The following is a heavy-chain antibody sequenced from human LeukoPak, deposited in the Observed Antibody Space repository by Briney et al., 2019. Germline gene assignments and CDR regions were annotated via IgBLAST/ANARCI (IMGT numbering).Heavy chain of an antibody. D-gene: IGHD3-22*01. CDR2: ISWNSGNT. Sequence: PGGSLRPSCAASGFTFNDYAMHGDRRAPGKGLEWVSGISWNSGNTGYADSVKGRFTISRDRAKNSLYLQMSSLRVEDTALYYCAKDAAYDSSGYPTDWGQGTLVTVSS. V-gene: IGHV3-9*01. CDR1: GFTFNDYA. J-gene: IGHJ4*02. CDR3: AKDAAYDSSGYPTD.